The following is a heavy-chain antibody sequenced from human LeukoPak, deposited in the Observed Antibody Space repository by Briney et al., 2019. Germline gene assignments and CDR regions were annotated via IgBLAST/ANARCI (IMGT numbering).Heavy chain of an antibody. J-gene: IGHJ4*02. CDR2: ISTSSSYI. CDR1: GFTFSKYI. CDR3: ARTDDYGDSGGSGVYSAFDY. D-gene: IGHD4-17*01. Sequence: PGGSLRLSCAASGFTFSKYIMNWVRQAPGKGLEWVSSISTSSSYIYYADSVKGRFTISRNNAKNSLYLQMNSLRAEDTAIYYCARTDDYGDSGGSGVYSAFDYWGQGTLATVSS. V-gene: IGHV3-21*01.